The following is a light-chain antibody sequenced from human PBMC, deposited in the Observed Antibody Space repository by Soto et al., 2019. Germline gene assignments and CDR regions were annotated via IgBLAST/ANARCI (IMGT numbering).Light chain of an antibody. J-gene: IGKJ3*01. Sequence: EIVLTQSPGTLSLSPGERATLSCRASQSVSGSCLAWYQQEPGQAPRLLTYGASSRATGIPDRFSGSGSGTDFTLTISRLEPEDFAVYYCQQYGSSPFTFGPGTKVDIK. CDR1: QSVSGSC. CDR2: GAS. V-gene: IGKV3-20*01. CDR3: QQYGSSPFT.